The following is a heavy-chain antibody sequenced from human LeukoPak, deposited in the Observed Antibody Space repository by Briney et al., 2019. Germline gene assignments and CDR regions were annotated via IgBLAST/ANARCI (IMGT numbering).Heavy chain of an antibody. CDR2: INHSGST. CDR3: ARDLEIVVVPAAIKGFDP. V-gene: IGHV4-34*01. J-gene: IGHJ5*02. CDR1: GGSFSGYY. D-gene: IGHD2-2*01. Sequence: SETLSLTCAVYGGSFSGYYWSWIRQPPGKGLEWIGEINHSGSTNYNPSLKSRVTMSVDTSKNQFSLKLSSVTAADTAVYYCARDLEIVVVPAAIKGFDPWGQGTLVTVSS.